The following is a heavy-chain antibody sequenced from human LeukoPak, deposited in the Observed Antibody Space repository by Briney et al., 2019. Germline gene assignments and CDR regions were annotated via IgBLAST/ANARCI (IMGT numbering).Heavy chain of an antibody. CDR1: GFTFSSYS. V-gene: IGHV3-21*01. Sequence: GGSLRLSCAASGFTFSSYSMNWVRQAPGKGLEWVSSISSSSSYIYYADSVKGRFTISRDNAKNSLYLQMNSLRAEDTAVYYCARESRKRSLQSGFRDTWGQGTLVTVSS. J-gene: IGHJ5*02. CDR3: ARESRKRSLQSGFRDT. D-gene: IGHD5-24*01. CDR2: ISSSSSYI.